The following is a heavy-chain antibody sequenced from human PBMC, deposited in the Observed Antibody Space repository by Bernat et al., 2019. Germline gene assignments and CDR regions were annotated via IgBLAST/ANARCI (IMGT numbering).Heavy chain of an antibody. CDR1: GGSFSGYY. J-gene: IGHJ5*02. V-gene: IGHV4-34*01. CDR3: ARVYYYGSGSYYNTERREDNWFDP. CDR2: INHSGST. D-gene: IGHD3-10*01. Sequence: QVQLQQWGAGLLKPSETLSLTCAVYGGSFSGYYWSWIRQPPGKGLEWIGEINHSGSTNYNPYPKSRVSIAVDTSKTQFSMKLSSKRAADTAVNYCARVYYYGSGSYYNTERREDNWFDPWGQGTLVTVSS.